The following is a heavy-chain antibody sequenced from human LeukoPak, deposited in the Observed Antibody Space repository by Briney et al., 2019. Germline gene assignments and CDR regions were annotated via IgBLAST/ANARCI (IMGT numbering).Heavy chain of an antibody. D-gene: IGHD2-15*01. CDR3: ARGDEMVVAATPFDY. CDR2: INPNSGGT. J-gene: IGHJ4*02. V-gene: IGHV1-2*02. CDR1: GYTFTGYY. Sequence: ASVKVSCKASGYTFTGYYMHWVRQAPGQGLEWMGWINPNSGGTNYAQKFQGRVTMTRDTSTSTVYMELSSLRSEDTAVYYCARGDEMVVAATPFDYWGQGTLVTVSS.